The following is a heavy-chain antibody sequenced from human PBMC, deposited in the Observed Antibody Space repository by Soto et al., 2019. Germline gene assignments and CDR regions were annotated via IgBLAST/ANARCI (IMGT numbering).Heavy chain of an antibody. V-gene: IGHV6-1*01. CDR1: GDRVSSNSAA. D-gene: IGHD6-6*01. CDR3: ARDAKWQLADYYYYYMDV. CDR2: TYYRSKWYN. Sequence: KQSQTLSLTCAISGDRVSSNSAAWNWIRQSPSRGLEWLGRTYYRSKWYNDYAVSVKSRITINPDTSKNQFSLQLNSVTPEDTAVYYCARDAKWQLADYYYYYMDVWGKGTTVTVSS. J-gene: IGHJ6*03.